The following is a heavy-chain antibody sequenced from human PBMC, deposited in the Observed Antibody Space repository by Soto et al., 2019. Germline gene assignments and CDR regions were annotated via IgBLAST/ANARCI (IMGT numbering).Heavy chain of an antibody. V-gene: IGHV3-30*03. CDR3: VWGLGNYYDSSGAFDY. CDR2: ISYDGSNK. D-gene: IGHD3-22*01. J-gene: IGHJ4*02. CDR1: GFTFSSYG. Sequence: QSGGSLRLSXAASGFTFSSYGMHWVRQAPGKGLEWVAVISYDGSNKYYADSVKGRFTISRDNSKNTLYLQMNSLRAEDTAVYYCVWGLGNYYDSSGAFDYWGQGTLVTVSS.